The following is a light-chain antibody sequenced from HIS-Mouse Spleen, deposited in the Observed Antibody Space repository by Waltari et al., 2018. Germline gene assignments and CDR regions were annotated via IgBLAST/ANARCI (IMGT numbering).Light chain of an antibody. Sequence: SYELTQPPSVSVSPGQTASLTCSGDHLGDKYACWYQQTPGQSPVLVIYQDSKRPSGIPERFSGSNSGNTATLTISGTQAMDEADYYCQAWDSSSHVVFGGGTKLTVL. CDR3: QAWDSSSHVV. CDR1: HLGDKY. J-gene: IGLJ2*01. V-gene: IGLV3-1*01. CDR2: QDS.